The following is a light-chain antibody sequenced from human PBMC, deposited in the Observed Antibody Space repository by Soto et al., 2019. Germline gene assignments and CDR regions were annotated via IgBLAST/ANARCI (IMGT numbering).Light chain of an antibody. J-gene: IGKJ1*01. CDR3: QQSYSTPRT. CDR1: QSISSY. CDR2: AAS. V-gene: IGKV1-39*01. Sequence: DIQITHSASSLSASVIYRATITCRASQSISSYLNWYQQKPGKAPKLLIYAASSLQSGVPSRFSGSGSGTDFTLTISSLQPEDFATYYCQQSYSTPRTFGQGTK.